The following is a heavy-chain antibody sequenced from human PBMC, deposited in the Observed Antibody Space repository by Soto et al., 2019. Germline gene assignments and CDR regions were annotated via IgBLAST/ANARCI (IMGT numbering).Heavy chain of an antibody. D-gene: IGHD6-19*01. CDR1: GFIFDGYA. CDR2: INWSGNRI. J-gene: IGHJ4*02. V-gene: IGHV3-9*01. CDR3: AKGGDSGLTFIDF. Sequence: EVQLVESGGGLAQPGRSLRLSCAASGFIFDGYAMHWVRQAPGKGLEWVSGINWSGNRIRYADSVKGRFTISRDNAKNSLYLQMNSLRDEDTALYYCAKGGDSGLTFIDFWGQGTQVTVSS.